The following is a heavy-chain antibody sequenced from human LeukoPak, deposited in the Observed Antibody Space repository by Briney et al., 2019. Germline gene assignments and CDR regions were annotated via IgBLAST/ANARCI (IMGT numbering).Heavy chain of an antibody. J-gene: IGHJ5*02. V-gene: IGHV1-46*01. CDR3: ATDHSMANTAWWFDP. CDR1: GYTITNNY. Sequence: GASVKVSCKASGYTITNNYMHWVRQAPGQGLEWRGVINPSGTGTSYAQKFQGRITMSRDTSTSTVYMEPSSLRSEDTAFYYCATDHSMANTAWWFDPWGQGTLVTVSS. CDR2: INPSGTGT. D-gene: IGHD5-24*01.